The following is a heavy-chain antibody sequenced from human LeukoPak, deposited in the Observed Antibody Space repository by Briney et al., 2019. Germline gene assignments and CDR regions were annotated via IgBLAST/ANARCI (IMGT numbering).Heavy chain of an antibody. CDR2: IYYSGST. Sequence: SETLSLTCTVSGGSISSYYWSWIRQPPGKGLEWIGNIYYSGSTNYNPSLKSRVTISVDTSKNQFSLKLSSVTAADTAVYYCARDSGGSSGSYEYFQHWGQGTLVTVSS. CDR1: GGSISSYY. D-gene: IGHD6-19*01. J-gene: IGHJ1*01. V-gene: IGHV4-59*01. CDR3: ARDSGGSSGSYEYFQH.